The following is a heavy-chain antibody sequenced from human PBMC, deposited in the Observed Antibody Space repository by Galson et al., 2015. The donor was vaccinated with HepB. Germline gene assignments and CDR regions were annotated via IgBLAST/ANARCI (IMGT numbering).Heavy chain of an antibody. CDR2: ISFDGNHK. Sequence: SLRLSCAASGLTFSYYGMHWVRQAPGKGLEWVAFISFDGNHKYYADSVKGRFTIPRDNSKNTLYLQMNSLRADDTAVYYCARGGDPYDYRSALDLWGQGTLVTVSS. CDR3: ARGGDPYDYRSALDL. D-gene: IGHD3-3*01. CDR1: GLTFSYYG. J-gene: IGHJ5*02. V-gene: IGHV3-30*03.